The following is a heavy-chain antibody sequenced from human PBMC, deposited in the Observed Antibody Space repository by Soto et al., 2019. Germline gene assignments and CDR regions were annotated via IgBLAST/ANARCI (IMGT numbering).Heavy chain of an antibody. J-gene: IGHJ4*02. CDR1: GFSLSTSGMC. Sequence: SGPTLVNPTQTLTLTCTFSGFSLSTSGMCVSWIRQPPGKALEWLALIDWDDDKYYSTSLKTRLTISKDTSKNQVVLTMTNMDPVYTATYYCARGVGDLLWKARPYYFDYWGQGTLVTVSS. D-gene: IGHD3-10*01. CDR3: ARGVGDLLWKARPYYFDY. CDR2: IDWDDDK. V-gene: IGHV2-70*01.